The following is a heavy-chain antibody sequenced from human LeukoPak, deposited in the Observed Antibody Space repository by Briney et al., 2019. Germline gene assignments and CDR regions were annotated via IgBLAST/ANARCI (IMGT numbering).Heavy chain of an antibody. CDR1: GGSISSSSYY. V-gene: IGHV4-39*07. CDR2: IYYSGST. CDR3: AREEAGEYFDY. D-gene: IGHD3-16*01. Sequence: SETLSLTCTVSGGSISSSSYYWGWIRQPPGKELECIGSIYYSGSTYYNPSLKSRVTISVDTSKNQFSLKLSSVTAADTAVYYCAREEAGEYFDYWGQGTLVTVSS. J-gene: IGHJ4*02.